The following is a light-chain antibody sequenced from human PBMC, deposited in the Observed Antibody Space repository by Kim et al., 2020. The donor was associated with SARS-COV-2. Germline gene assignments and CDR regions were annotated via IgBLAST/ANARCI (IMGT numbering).Light chain of an antibody. V-gene: IGKV1-39*01. Sequence: SASVGDRVTLTGRASQSISSYLNWYPQKPGKAPKLLIYAASSLQSGVPSRFSGSGSGTDFTLTISSLQPEDFATYYCQQSYSSHYTFGQGTKLEI. CDR1: QSISSY. CDR2: AAS. CDR3: QQSYSSHYT. J-gene: IGKJ2*01.